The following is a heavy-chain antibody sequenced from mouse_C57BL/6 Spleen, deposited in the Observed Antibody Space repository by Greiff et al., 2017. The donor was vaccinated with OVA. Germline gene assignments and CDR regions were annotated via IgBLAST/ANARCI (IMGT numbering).Heavy chain of an antibody. CDR2: INPSTGGT. V-gene: IGHV1-42*01. CDR1: GYSFTGYY. J-gene: IGHJ4*01. D-gene: IGHD2-5*01. Sequence: EVKLMESGPELVKPGASVKISCKASGYSFTGYYMNWVKQSPEKSLEWIGEINPSTGGTTYNQKFKAKATLTVDKSSSTAYMQLKSLTSEDSAVYYCARNPYSNYVYAMDYWGQGTSVTVSS. CDR3: ARNPYSNYVYAMDY.